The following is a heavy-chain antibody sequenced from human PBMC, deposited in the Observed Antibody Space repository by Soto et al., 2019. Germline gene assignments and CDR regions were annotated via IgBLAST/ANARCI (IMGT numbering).Heavy chain of an antibody. J-gene: IGHJ3*02. CDR3: ARASPRITMIVVAYGDAFDI. CDR2: INPSGGST. Sequence: ASVKVSCKASAYIFTDYFMHWVRQSPGQGLEWMGIINPSGGSTSYAQKFQGRVTMTRDTSTSTVYMELSSLRSEDTAVYYCARASPRITMIVVAYGDAFDIWGQGTMVTVS. CDR1: AYIFTDYF. D-gene: IGHD3-22*01. V-gene: IGHV1-46*01.